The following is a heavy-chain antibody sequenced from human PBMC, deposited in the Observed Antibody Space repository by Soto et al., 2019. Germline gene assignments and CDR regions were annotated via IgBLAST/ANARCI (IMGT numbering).Heavy chain of an antibody. J-gene: IGHJ6*02. CDR3: AKDLDVVVVVTATRGLDV. Sequence: QVQLVESGGGVVQPGRSLRLSCAASGFTFDNYGLHWVRQAPGKGLEWVAVISYDGSKKFYADSVTGRFTISRDNSKNTLYLQMNTLRVEDTAVYYCAKDLDVVVVVTATRGLDVWGQGTTVPVSS. D-gene: IGHD2-15*01. V-gene: IGHV3-30*18. CDR1: GFTFDNYG. CDR2: ISYDGSKK.